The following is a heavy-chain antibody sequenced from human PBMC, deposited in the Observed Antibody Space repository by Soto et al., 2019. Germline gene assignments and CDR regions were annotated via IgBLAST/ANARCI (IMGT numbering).Heavy chain of an antibody. Sequence: QVQLVQSGAEVKKPGASVKVSCKASGYTFTSYGIIWLRQAPGQGLEWMGWISAYNGNTNYAQKLQGRVTMTTDTSTSTAYMELRSLRSDDTAVYYCARGYRAIFGVVINDPSGYWGQGTMVTVSS. CDR2: ISAYNGNT. D-gene: IGHD3-3*01. CDR1: GYTFTSYG. J-gene: IGHJ4*02. V-gene: IGHV1-18*01. CDR3: ARGYRAIFGVVINDPSGY.